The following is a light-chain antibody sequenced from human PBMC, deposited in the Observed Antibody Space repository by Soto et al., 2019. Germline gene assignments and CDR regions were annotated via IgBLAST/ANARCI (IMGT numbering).Light chain of an antibody. CDR1: QSIRDW. J-gene: IGKJ1*01. Sequence: DIQMTQSPSTLSASVGDRVTITCRASQSIRDWLAWYQQIPGKAPKLLIYKASNLETGVPSRFSGTGSGTEFTLLINGLQPDDFATYYCQQYHSDSLRTFGQGTKVEIK. CDR3: QQYHSDSLRT. V-gene: IGKV1-5*03. CDR2: KAS.